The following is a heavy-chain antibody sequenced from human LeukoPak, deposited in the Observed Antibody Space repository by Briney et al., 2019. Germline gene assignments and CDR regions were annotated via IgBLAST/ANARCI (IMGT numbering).Heavy chain of an antibody. J-gene: IGHJ3*02. D-gene: IGHD6-19*01. V-gene: IGHV4-59*01. CDR1: GGSISSYY. Sequence: SETLSLTCTVSGGSISSYYWSWIRQPPGKGLEWIGYIYYSGSTNYNPSLKSRVTISVDTSKNQFSLKLSSVTAADTAVYYCAREGSSSGWRPFDIWGQGTVVTVSS. CDR3: AREGSSSGWRPFDI. CDR2: IYYSGST.